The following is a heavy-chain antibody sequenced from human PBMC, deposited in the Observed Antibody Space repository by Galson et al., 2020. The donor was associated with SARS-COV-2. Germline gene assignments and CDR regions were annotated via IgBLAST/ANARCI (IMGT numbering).Heavy chain of an antibody. CDR3: AKSASGRFLEWLLLYYYGMDV. V-gene: IGHV3-23*01. J-gene: IGHJ6*02. CDR2: ISGSGGST. CDR1: GFTFSSYA. D-gene: IGHD3-3*01. Sequence: GGSLRLSCAASGFTFSSYAMSWVRQAPGKGLEWVSAISGSGGSTYYADSVKGRFTISRDNSKNTLYLQMNSLRAEDTAVYYCAKSASGRFLEWLLLYYYGMDVWGQGTTVTVSS.